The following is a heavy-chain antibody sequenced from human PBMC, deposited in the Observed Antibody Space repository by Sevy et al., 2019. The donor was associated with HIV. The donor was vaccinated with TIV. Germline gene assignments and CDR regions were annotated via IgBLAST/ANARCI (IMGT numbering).Heavy chain of an antibody. J-gene: IGHJ4*02. CDR1: GFTFSSYA. CDR3: AKDGEAAAGRTDFDY. CDR2: ISGSGGST. V-gene: IGHV3-23*01. D-gene: IGHD6-13*01. Sequence: GGSLRLSCAASGFTFSSYAMSWVRQAPGKGLEWVSAISGSGGSTYYADSVKGRLTISRDNSKNTLYLQMNSLRAEDTAVYYCAKDGEAAAGRTDFDYWGQGTLVTVSS.